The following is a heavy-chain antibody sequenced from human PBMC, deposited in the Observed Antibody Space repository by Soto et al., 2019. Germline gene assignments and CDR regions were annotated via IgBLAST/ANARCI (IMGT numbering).Heavy chain of an antibody. CDR1: GFTFSSYA. CDR2: ISYDGSNK. D-gene: IGHD4-4*01. J-gene: IGHJ4*02. CDR3: ARDMTTVTTYFDY. Sequence: ESGGGVVQPGRSLRLSCAASGFTFSSYAMHWVRQAPGKGLEWVAVISYDGSNKYYADSVKGRFTISRDNSKNTLYLQMNSLRAEDTAVYYCARDMTTVTTYFDYWGQGTLVTVSS. V-gene: IGHV3-30-3*01.